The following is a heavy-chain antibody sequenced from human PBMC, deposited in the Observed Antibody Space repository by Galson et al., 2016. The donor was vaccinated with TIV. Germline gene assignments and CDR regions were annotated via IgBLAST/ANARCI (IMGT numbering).Heavy chain of an antibody. V-gene: IGHV4-30-4*08. D-gene: IGHD5-18*01. CDR1: DDSISSTDYY. CDR2: IYYSGNT. Sequence: LSLTCTVSDDSISSTDYYWPWIRQPPGKGLAWIGYIYYSGNTNYKSSLRIRVTISVYLSKNQFYLKLNYVTAADTAVYSYARFVDSVMFRDIWGQGTMVTVSS. CDR3: ARFVDSVMFRDI. J-gene: IGHJ3*02.